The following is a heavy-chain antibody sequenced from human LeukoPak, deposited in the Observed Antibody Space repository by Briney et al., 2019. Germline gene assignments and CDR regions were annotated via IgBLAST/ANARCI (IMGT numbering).Heavy chain of an antibody. D-gene: IGHD5-18*01. CDR2: IYYSGST. CDR3: ARHSGYSYGFVY. V-gene: IGHV4-39*01. J-gene: IGHJ4*02. Sequence: PSETLSLTCTVSGGSISSSSYYWGWIRQPPGKGLEWIGTIYYSGSTYYNPSLKSRVTISVDTSKNQFSLKLSSVTAADTAVYYCARHSGYSYGFVYWGQGTLVTVSS. CDR1: GGSISSSSYY.